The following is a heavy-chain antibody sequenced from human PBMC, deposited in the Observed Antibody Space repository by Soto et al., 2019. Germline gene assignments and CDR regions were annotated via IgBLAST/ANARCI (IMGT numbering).Heavy chain of an antibody. CDR3: SRSLDS. CDR2: INPDGSEK. CDR1: GFTFSSFW. J-gene: IGHJ4*02. Sequence: HPGGSLRLSCAASGFTFSSFWMDWVRQALGKGLEWVANINPDGSEKHYVDSVKGRFTISRDNAKNSLYLQMSRLTAEDSALYYCSRSLDSWGQGTRVTVSS. V-gene: IGHV3-7*01.